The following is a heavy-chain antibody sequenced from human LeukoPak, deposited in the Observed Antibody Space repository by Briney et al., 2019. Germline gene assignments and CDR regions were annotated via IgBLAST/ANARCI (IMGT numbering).Heavy chain of an antibody. CDR2: IKQDGSEK. V-gene: IGHV3-7*01. D-gene: IGHD3-10*01. Sequence: PGGSLRLSCAASGFTFSSYWMSWVRQAPGKGLEWVANIKQDGSEKYYVDSVKGRFTISRDNAKNSLCLQMNSLRAEDTAVYYCARVAYGSGSYYSDYWGQGTLVTVSS. J-gene: IGHJ4*02. CDR3: ARVAYGSGSYYSDY. CDR1: GFTFSSYW.